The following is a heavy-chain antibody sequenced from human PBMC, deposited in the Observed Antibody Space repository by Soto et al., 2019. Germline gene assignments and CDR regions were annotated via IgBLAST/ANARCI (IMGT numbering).Heavy chain of an antibody. V-gene: IGHV4-39*01. CDR2: IFYSRST. CDR3: ARYYGDYKNYFDY. Sequence: SETLSLTCTVTGGSISRRHNFWGWIRQPPGKGLELFGSIFYSRSTYNNPSLNSRVTLSLDTSKNQFSLKLNSVTAADTAVYYCARYYGDYKNYFDYWGQGTLVTVSS. D-gene: IGHD4-17*01. J-gene: IGHJ4*02. CDR1: GGSISRRHNF.